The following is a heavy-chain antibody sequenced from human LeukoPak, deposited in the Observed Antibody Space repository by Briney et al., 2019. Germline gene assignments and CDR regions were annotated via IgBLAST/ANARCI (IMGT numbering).Heavy chain of an antibody. CDR3: ARRGLDDYSNYYYYYYYMDV. V-gene: IGHV4-59*12. Sequence: SETLSLTCTVSGDSMSSYYWSWIRQPPGKGLEWLGYIYYIGSTDYNPSLKSRVTISLDTSKNQFSLKLSSVTAADTAVYYCARRGLDDYSNYYYYYYYMDVWGKGTTVTVSS. CDR1: GDSMSSYY. CDR2: IYYIGST. D-gene: IGHD4-11*01. J-gene: IGHJ6*03.